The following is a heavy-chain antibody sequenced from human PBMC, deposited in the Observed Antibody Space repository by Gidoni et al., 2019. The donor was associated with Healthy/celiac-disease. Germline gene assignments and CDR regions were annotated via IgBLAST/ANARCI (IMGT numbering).Heavy chain of an antibody. CDR3: ARGLSLGELSLMVY. Sequence: EVQLVESGGGLVKPGGALRLSWAASGLTFRSYSMNWVRQAPGKGLEWGSSISSSSSYIYYADSVKGRFTISRDNAKNSLYLQMNSLRAEDTAVYYCARGLSLGELSLMVYWGQGTLVTVSS. CDR1: GLTFRSYS. J-gene: IGHJ4*02. D-gene: IGHD3-16*02. CDR2: ISSSSSYI. V-gene: IGHV3-21*01.